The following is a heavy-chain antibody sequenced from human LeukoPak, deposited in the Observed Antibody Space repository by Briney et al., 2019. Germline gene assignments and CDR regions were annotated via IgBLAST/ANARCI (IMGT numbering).Heavy chain of an antibody. CDR3: ARRKYDSSGFDY. V-gene: IGHV3-23*01. CDR2: ISGSGANT. Sequence: GGSLRLSCAASGFTFTTYAMSWVSQAPGKGLEWVSAISGSGANTYYSDSVKGRFTISRDNSKDTLYLQMNSLRAEDTAIYFCARRKYDSSGFDYWGQETLVTVSS. J-gene: IGHJ4*02. CDR1: GFTFTTYA. D-gene: IGHD3-22*01.